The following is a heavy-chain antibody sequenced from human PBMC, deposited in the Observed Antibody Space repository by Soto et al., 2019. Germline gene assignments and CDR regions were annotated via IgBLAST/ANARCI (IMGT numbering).Heavy chain of an antibody. CDR3: AREDRGYDFWSGYYIPFDY. Sequence: QVQLVQSGAEVKKPGASVKVSCKASGYTFTSYRISWVRQAPGQGLEWMGWISAYNGNTNYAQKLQGRVTMTTDTSTSTAYMELRSLRSDDTAVYYCAREDRGYDFWSGYYIPFDYWGQGTLVTVSS. V-gene: IGHV1-18*01. CDR2: ISAYNGNT. D-gene: IGHD3-3*01. CDR1: GYTFTSYR. J-gene: IGHJ4*02.